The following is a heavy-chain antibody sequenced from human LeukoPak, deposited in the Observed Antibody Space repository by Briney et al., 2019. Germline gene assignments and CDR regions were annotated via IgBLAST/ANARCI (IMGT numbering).Heavy chain of an antibody. J-gene: IGHJ5*02. Sequence: GASVKVSCKASGYTFTGYYMHWVRQAPGQGLEWMGGIIPIFGTANYAQKFQGKVTITADKSTSTAYMEVSSLRSEDTAVYYCARTYCGGDCYSSRGWFDPWGQGTLVTVSS. CDR2: IIPIFGTA. CDR3: ARTYCGGDCYSSRGWFDP. CDR1: GYTFTGYY. V-gene: IGHV1-69*06. D-gene: IGHD2-21*02.